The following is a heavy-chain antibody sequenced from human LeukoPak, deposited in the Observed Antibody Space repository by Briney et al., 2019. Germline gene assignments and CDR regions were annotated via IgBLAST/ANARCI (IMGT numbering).Heavy chain of an antibody. CDR2: IYPGDSDT. Sequence: GESLKISCKGSGYSFTNYWIGWVRQLPGKGLEWMGVIYPGDSDTTYSPSFQGQVTISADKSISTAYLQWSSLKASDTAMYYCARGAYYYDSSGYPPGRYFDYWGQGTLVTVSS. D-gene: IGHD3-22*01. J-gene: IGHJ4*02. CDR3: ARGAYYYDSSGYPPGRYFDY. CDR1: GYSFTNYW. V-gene: IGHV5-51*01.